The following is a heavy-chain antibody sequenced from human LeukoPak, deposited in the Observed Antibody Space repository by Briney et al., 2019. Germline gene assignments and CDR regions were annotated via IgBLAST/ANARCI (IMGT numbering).Heavy chain of an antibody. CDR2: IYPGDSDT. D-gene: IGHD5-12*01. V-gene: IGHV5-51*01. CDR1: GYSFTNCW. CDR3: ARRDTGFEFFDS. J-gene: IGHJ4*02. Sequence: GESLKISCKGSGYSFTNCWIGWVRQMAGQGLEWIGIIYPGDSDTRYSPSFQGQVTISADKSISTAYLQWSSLKASDTAIYYCARRDTGFEFFDSWGQGALVTVSS.